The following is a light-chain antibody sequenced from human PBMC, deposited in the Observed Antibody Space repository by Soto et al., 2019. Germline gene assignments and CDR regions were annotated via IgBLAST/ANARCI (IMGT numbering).Light chain of an antibody. Sequence: DIQMTQSPSSLSASVGDRVTITCRASQSISDYLNWYQQKPGKAPKLLIHAASSLQSGVPSRFSGSGSGTDFTLTISSLQPEDFAIYYCQQSYSTPLTFGGGTKVESK. V-gene: IGKV1-39*01. CDR1: QSISDY. CDR3: QQSYSTPLT. CDR2: AAS. J-gene: IGKJ4*01.